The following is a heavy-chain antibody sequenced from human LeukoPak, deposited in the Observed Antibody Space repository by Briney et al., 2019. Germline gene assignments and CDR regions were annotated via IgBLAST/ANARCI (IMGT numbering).Heavy chain of an antibody. J-gene: IGHJ4*02. Sequence: SETLSLTCGVYGGSLSGYDWSWIRQSPGKGLEWIGAVNPSGGTTYNPSLKSRATISVDTSKSQFSLRLSSVTAADTAVYYCARWTSGRYYFDFWGQGSLVTVSS. V-gene: IGHV4-34*01. CDR2: VNPSGGT. D-gene: IGHD6-19*01. CDR3: ARWTSGRYYFDF. CDR1: GGSLSGYD.